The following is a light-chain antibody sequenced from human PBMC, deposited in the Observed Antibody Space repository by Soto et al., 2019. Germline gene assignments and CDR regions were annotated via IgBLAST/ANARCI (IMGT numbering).Light chain of an antibody. CDR1: QSISSW. J-gene: IGKJ1*01. CDR2: DAS. V-gene: IGKV1-5*01. CDR3: QQYHSYYPWT. Sequence: IQMTQSPSTLSASVGDRLTITCRASQSISSWVAWYQQKPGKPPKLLIYDASSLESGVPSRFSGSGSGTDFSLTITSLQPDDSATYYCQQYHSYYPWTFGQGTKVDIK.